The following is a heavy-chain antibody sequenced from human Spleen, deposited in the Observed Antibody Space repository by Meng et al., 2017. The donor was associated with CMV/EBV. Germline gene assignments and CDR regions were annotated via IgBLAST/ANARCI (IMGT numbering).Heavy chain of an antibody. CDR1: GGSFSGYY. J-gene: IGHJ4*02. Sequence: QVQLQQWVGGLLKPSETLSLTCAVYGGSFSGYYWSWIRQPPGKGLEWIGEINHSGSTNYNPSLKSRVTISVDTSKNQFSLKLSSVTAADTAVYYCAREDCSGGSCSYFDYWGQGTLVTVSS. V-gene: IGHV4-34*01. CDR2: INHSGST. D-gene: IGHD2-15*01. CDR3: AREDCSGGSCSYFDY.